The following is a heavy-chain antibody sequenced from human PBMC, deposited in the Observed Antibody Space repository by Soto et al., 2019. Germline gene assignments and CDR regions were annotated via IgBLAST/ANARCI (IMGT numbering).Heavy chain of an antibody. CDR3: AKHKRQSLYLDY. V-gene: IGHV3-23*01. CDR1: GFTFSSYA. CDR2: ISGSGGST. Sequence: GGYLRLSYAASGFTFSSYAMSWVRQAPGKGLEWVSAISGSGGSTYYADSVKGRFTISRDNSKNTLYLQMNSLRAEDTAVYYCAKHKRQSLYLDYWDQGTLVTVSS. D-gene: IGHD6-19*01. J-gene: IGHJ4*02.